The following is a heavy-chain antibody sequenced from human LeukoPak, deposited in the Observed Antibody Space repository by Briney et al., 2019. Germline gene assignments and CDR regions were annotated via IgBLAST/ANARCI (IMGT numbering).Heavy chain of an antibody. CDR1: GFTFSNYW. Sequence: QPGGSLRLSCAASGFTFSNYWMTWVRQAPGKGLEWVANMNQDGSAKYYVDSVKGRFTISRDNAKNSLYLQMNSLGAGDTAVYYCARVEASGYDYGAFDYWGQGTLVTVSS. CDR2: MNQDGSAK. J-gene: IGHJ4*02. CDR3: ARVEASGYDYGAFDY. D-gene: IGHD5-12*01. V-gene: IGHV3-7*01.